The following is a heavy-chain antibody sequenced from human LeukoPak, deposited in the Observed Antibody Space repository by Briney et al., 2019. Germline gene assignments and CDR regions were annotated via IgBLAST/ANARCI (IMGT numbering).Heavy chain of an antibody. V-gene: IGHV5-51*01. CDR2: IYPGDSDT. Sequence: GESLKISCQASGYDFANFWIGWVRQMPGKGLDWMGIIYPGDSDTRYSPSFQGQVTILADKSISTAYLQWTSLKASDTAMYYCATQGTLTPHNAFDVWGQGTMVTVSS. J-gene: IGHJ3*01. CDR1: GYDFANFW. CDR3: ATQGTLTPHNAFDV. D-gene: IGHD2-15*01.